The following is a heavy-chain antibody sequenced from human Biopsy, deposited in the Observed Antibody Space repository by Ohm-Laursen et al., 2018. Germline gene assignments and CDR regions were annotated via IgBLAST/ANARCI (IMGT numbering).Heavy chain of an antibody. CDR1: RVTFSSYA. CDR3: ASHVTYNFNGGLDY. V-gene: IGHV1-69*13. Sequence: VKVSCKSSRVTFSSYAVSWVRQAPGQGLEWMGGIIPMFGTTNYAQKFQGRLSITADKSTTAAYLELSGLRSEDTAVYYCASHVTYNFNGGLDYWGHGTLVTVSS. J-gene: IGHJ4*01. D-gene: IGHD1-14*01. CDR2: IIPMFGTT.